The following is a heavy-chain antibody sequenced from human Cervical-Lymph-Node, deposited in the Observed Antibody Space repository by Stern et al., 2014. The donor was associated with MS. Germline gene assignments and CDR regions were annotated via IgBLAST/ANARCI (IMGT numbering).Heavy chain of an antibody. D-gene: IGHD3-10*01. V-gene: IGHV3-21*01. CDR2: LSKDRSYM. CDR1: GFTFSNYN. J-gene: IGHJ6*02. Sequence: EVQLVQSGGGLVKPGGSLRLSCEASGFTFSNYNMNWVRQVPGKGLEWVSSLSKDRSYMYYVGSVRGRFTISRANAKNSVYLQMNSLRDEDTAMYYCARDLVESYGLGPKSYGMDVWGQGTMVIVS. CDR3: ARDLVESYGLGPKSYGMDV.